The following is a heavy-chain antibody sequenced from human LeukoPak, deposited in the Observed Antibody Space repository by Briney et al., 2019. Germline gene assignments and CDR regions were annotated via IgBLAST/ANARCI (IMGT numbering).Heavy chain of an antibody. J-gene: IGHJ6*02. Sequence: GGSLRLSCAASGFTFDDSAMHWVRQAPGKGLEWVSGISRNSGSIDYADSVKGRFTISRDNAKNSLYLQMNSLRAEDTAVYYCASPYTTDYYYGMDVWGQGTTVTVSS. D-gene: IGHD2-2*02. CDR1: GFTFDDSA. V-gene: IGHV3-9*01. CDR2: ISRNSGSI. CDR3: ASPYTTDYYYGMDV.